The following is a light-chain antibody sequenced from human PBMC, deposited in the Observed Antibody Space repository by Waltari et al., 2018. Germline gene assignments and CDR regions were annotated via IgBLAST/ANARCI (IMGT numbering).Light chain of an antibody. CDR2: DTN. CDR1: SGSVSTTYY. V-gene: IGLV8-61*01. Sequence: QTVVTQEPSLSVTLTCGLTSGSVSTTYYPYWFQQAPGQAPRTLIFDTNTRSSGGPDRFSGSSLDNKAALTITGAQADDESDYYCVLSMGSGIWVFGGGTKLTVL. CDR3: VLSMGSGIWV. J-gene: IGLJ3*02.